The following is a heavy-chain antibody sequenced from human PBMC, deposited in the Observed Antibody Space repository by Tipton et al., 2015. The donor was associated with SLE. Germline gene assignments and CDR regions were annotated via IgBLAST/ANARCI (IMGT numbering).Heavy chain of an antibody. V-gene: IGHV3-9*01. CDR1: GFTFDDFS. J-gene: IGHJ4*02. CDR3: VKDREGTTGSVTFDY. D-gene: IGHD2-21*02. Sequence: SLRLSCAASGFTFDDFSMHWIRQAPGKGLEWVSSISWNSGFVAYADSVKGRFTISRDNANNSLYLQMNSLRPEDTALYYCVKDREGTTGSVTFDYWGQGTLVTVSS. CDR2: ISWNSGFV.